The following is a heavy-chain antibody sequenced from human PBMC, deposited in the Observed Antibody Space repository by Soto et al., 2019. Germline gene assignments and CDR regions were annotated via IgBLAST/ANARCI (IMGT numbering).Heavy chain of an antibody. V-gene: IGHV4-59*01. Sequence: QMQLQESGPGLVKPSETLSLTCTVSGDSISSFYWSWIRQPPGKGLEWIGNIYYSGTTNYNPSLESRVTISVDTSKNLFSLKLNSVTAADTAVYFCARAGTNSRYFDLWGRGTLVTVSS. J-gene: IGHJ2*01. CDR1: GDSISSFY. CDR3: ARAGTNSRYFDL. D-gene: IGHD7-27*01. CDR2: IYYSGTT.